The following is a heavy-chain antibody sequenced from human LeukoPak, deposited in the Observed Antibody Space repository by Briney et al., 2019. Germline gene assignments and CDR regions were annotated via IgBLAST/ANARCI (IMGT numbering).Heavy chain of an antibody. J-gene: IGHJ1*01. CDR1: SDSISSSY. CDR3: ARGYCSSTICFQYFHH. CDR2: IYYSGST. D-gene: IGHD2-2*01. V-gene: IGHV4-59*01. Sequence: SETLSLTCTVSSDSISSSYWSWIRQPPGKGLEWIGYIYYSGSTNYNPSLKSRVAISVDTSKNQSSLKLNYVTAADTAVYYCARGYCSSTICFQYFHHWGQGTLVTVSS.